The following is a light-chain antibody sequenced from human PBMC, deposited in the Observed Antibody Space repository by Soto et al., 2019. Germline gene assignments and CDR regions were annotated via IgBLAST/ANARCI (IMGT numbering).Light chain of an antibody. CDR2: AAS. V-gene: IGKV1-27*01. Sequence: DIQMTQSPSSLSASVGDRVTITCQASQGISNYLAWYQQKPGKVPKILIYAASTLQSGVPSRFSGSGSGTDFTLTISSLQPEDVATYFCQKYNSATVTFGGGTKVEIK. CDR1: QGISNY. CDR3: QKYNSATVT. J-gene: IGKJ4*01.